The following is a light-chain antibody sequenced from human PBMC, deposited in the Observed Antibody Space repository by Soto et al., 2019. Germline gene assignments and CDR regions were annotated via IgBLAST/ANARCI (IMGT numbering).Light chain of an antibody. J-gene: IGLJ1*01. Sequence: QSALTQPASVSGSPGQSITISCTGTSSDVGSYNLVSWYQQHPGKAPKLMIYEVSKRPSGVSNRFSGSKSGNTASLTISGLQAEYEADYSCCSYAGSSTYVFGTGTEVTVL. CDR2: EVS. CDR1: SSDVGSYNL. CDR3: CSYAGSSTYV. V-gene: IGLV2-23*02.